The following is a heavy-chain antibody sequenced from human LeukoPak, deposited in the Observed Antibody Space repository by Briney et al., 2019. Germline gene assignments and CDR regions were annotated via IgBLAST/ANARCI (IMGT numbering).Heavy chain of an antibody. CDR2: INHSGST. V-gene: IGHV4-34*01. D-gene: IGHD5-12*01. CDR1: GGSFSGYY. J-gene: IGHJ4*02. Sequence: SETLSLTCAVYGGSFSGYYWSWIRQPPGKGLEWIGEINHSGSTNYNPPLKSRVTISVDTSKNQFSLTLSSVTAADTAVYYCARGEWLRSWFGYWGQGTLVTVSS. CDR3: ARGEWLRSWFGY.